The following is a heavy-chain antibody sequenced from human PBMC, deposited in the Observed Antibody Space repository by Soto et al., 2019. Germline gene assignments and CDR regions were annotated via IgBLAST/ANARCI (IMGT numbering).Heavy chain of an antibody. CDR3: ARAYSSSSGKNAFDF. Sequence: VQLVESGGGLVQPGGSLRLSCAASGFTFSNYGMNWVRQAPGKGLEWDSYISPSSSTIYYADSVKGRFTISRENAMNSLYLQMNSLRAEDTAIYYCARAYSSSSGKNAFDFWGQGTMVTVSS. J-gene: IGHJ3*01. V-gene: IGHV3-48*01. CDR2: ISPSSSTI. CDR1: GFTFSNYG. D-gene: IGHD6-13*01.